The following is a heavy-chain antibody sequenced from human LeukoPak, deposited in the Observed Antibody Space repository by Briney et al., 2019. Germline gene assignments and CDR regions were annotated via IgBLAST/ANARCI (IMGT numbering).Heavy chain of an antibody. V-gene: IGHV7-4-1*02. CDR3: ARDRYSSSWPFEY. Sequence: ASVKVCCKASGYTFTNYAMNWVRQAPGQGLEWMGWINTKTGNPTYVQGFTGRFAFSLDTSVSTAYLQISSLKPEDTAVYYCARDRYSSSWPFEYWGQGTLVTVSS. CDR2: INTKTGNP. J-gene: IGHJ4*02. D-gene: IGHD6-13*01. CDR1: GYTFTNYA.